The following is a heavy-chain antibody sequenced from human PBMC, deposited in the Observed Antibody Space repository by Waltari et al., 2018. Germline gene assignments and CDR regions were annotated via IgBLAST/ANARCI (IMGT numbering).Heavy chain of an antibody. D-gene: IGHD3-22*01. CDR1: GFTFSSYA. CDR3: AKGIGGYRYYFDY. CDR2: ISGSGGRT. J-gene: IGHJ4*02. V-gene: IGHV3-23*01. Sequence: EVQLLESGGGLVQPGGSLRLSCAASGFTFSSYAMSWVRRAPGKGLEWVSAISGSGGRTYYADSGKGRFTISRDNSKNTLYLQMNSLRAEDTAVYYCAKGIGGYRYYFDYWGQGTLVTVSS.